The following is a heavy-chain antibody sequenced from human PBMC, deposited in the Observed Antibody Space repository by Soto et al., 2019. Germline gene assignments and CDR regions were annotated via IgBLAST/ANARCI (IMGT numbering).Heavy chain of an antibody. J-gene: IGHJ4*02. V-gene: IGHV4-59*01. Sequence: QVQLQESGPGLVKPSETLSLTCTVSGGSISSYYWSWIRQPPGKGLEWIGYIYYSGSTNYNPSLKSRVTISVDTSKNQFTLKLSSVTAADTAVYYGARLSYDKHFDYWGQGTLVTVSS. CDR1: GGSISSYY. D-gene: IGHD3-22*01. CDR2: IYYSGST. CDR3: ARLSYDKHFDY.